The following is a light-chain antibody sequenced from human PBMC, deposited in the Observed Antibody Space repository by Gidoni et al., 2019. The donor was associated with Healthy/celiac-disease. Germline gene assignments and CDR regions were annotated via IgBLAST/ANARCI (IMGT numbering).Light chain of an antibody. CDR1: QSVSSY. CDR2: DAS. Sequence: EIVLTQSPATLSLSPGERATLSCRASQSVSSYLAWYQQKPGQAPRLLIYDASNRATGIPARFSGRGSGTDFTLTISSLGPEDFAVYYCQQRSNWLWTFGQGTKVEIK. J-gene: IGKJ1*01. CDR3: QQRSNWLWT. V-gene: IGKV3-11*01.